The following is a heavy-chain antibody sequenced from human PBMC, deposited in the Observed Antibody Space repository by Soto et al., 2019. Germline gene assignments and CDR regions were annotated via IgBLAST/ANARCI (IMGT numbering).Heavy chain of an antibody. D-gene: IGHD2-15*01. V-gene: IGHV3-33*01. CDR1: GFTFSNYG. J-gene: IGHJ4*02. CDR3: ARGGVVAANFDY. Sequence: QLQLVESGGGVVQPGRSLRLSCAASGFTFSNYGMHWLRQTPVTGLEWVAVIWYDASNKHYADSVKGRFTISRDNSKNTLYLDVNSLTVEDTAVYYCARGGVVAANFDYWGQGTLVTVSS. CDR2: IWYDASNK.